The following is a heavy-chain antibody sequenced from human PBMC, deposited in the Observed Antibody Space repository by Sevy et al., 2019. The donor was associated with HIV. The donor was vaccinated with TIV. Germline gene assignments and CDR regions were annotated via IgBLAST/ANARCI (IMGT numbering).Heavy chain of an antibody. V-gene: IGHV4-34*01. Sequence: SETLSLTCAVYGGSFSGYYWSWIRQPPGKGLEWIGEINHSGSTNYNPSLKSRVTISVETSKNQFSLKLSSVTAADTAVYYCASGIAAAGDDYWGQGTLVTVSS. CDR2: INHSGST. D-gene: IGHD6-13*01. CDR3: ASGIAAAGDDY. J-gene: IGHJ4*02. CDR1: GGSFSGYY.